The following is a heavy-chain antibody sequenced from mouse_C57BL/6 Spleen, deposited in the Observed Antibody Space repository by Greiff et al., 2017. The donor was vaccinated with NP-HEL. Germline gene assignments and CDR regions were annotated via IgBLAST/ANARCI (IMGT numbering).Heavy chain of an antibody. CDR2: IYPGDGDT. CDR1: GYAFSSSW. D-gene: IGHD2-4*01. CDR3: ASEGGNYDYSFDY. J-gene: IGHJ2*01. V-gene: IGHV1-82*01. Sequence: VNLVESGPELVKPGASVKISCKASGYAFSSSWMNWVKQRPGKGLEWIGRIYPGDGDTNYNGKFKGKATLTADKSSSTAYMQLSSLTSEDSAVYLCASEGGNYDYSFDYWGQGTTLTVSS.